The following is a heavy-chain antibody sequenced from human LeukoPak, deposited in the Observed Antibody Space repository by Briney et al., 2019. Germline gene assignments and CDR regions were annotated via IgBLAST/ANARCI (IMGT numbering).Heavy chain of an antibody. D-gene: IGHD3-10*01. V-gene: IGHV3-23*01. CDR2: ISGSGGST. J-gene: IGHJ4*02. CDR3: AKVPWGAGVGYFDY. CDR1: GFTFSSYA. Sequence: GGFLRLSCAASGFTFSSYAMSWVRQAPGKGLEWVSAISGSGGSTYYADSVKGRFTISRDNSKDTPYLQMNRLRAEDTAVYYCAKVPWGAGVGYFDYWGQGTLVTVSS.